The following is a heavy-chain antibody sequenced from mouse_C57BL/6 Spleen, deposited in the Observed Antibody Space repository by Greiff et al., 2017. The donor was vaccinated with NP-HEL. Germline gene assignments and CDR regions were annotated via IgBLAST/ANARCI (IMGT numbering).Heavy chain of an antibody. V-gene: IGHV1-15*01. J-gene: IGHJ2*01. CDR2: IDPETGGT. CDR3: TRGTYGSRGDFYDY. Sequence: VQLQQSGAELVRPGASVTLSCKASGYTFTDYEMHWVKQTPVHGLEWIGAIDPETGGTAYNQKFKGKAILTADKSSSTAYMELRSLTSEDSAVYYCTRGTYGSRGDFYDYWDQGTTLTVSS. D-gene: IGHD1-1*01. CDR1: GYTFTDYE.